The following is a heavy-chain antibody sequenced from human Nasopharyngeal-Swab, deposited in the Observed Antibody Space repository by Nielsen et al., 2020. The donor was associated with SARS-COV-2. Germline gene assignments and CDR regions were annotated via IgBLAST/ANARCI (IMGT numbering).Heavy chain of an antibody. CDR3: ARVEGGYCSGGSCYYFDY. V-gene: IGHV1-18*01. CDR2: ISAYNGNT. J-gene: IGHJ4*02. Sequence: ASVKVSCKASGYTFTSYGISWVRQAPGQGLEWMGWISAYNGNTNYAQKLQGRVTMTTDTSTSTAYMELRSPRSDDTAVYYCARVEGGYCSGGSCYYFDYWGQGTLVTVSS. D-gene: IGHD2-15*01. CDR1: GYTFTSYG.